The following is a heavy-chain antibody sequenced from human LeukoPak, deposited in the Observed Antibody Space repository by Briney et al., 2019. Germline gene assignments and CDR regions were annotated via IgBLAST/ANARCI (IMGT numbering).Heavy chain of an antibody. V-gene: IGHV4-4*07. Sequence: SETLSLTCNVSSDSFSLYYWSWIRQPAGKGLEWIGRLHPNGGVNYNPSLRSRVTLSGDTSKKQVFLRLTAVTAADTVVSYCARVIGVNYKYFAPWGQGIPVTVTS. CDR1: SDSFSLYY. J-gene: IGHJ5*02. D-gene: IGHD3-22*01. CDR2: LHPNGGV. CDR3: ARVIGVNYKYFAP.